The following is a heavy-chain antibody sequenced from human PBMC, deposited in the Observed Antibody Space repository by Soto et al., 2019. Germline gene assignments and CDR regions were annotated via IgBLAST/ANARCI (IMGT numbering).Heavy chain of an antibody. D-gene: IGHD2-8*01. CDR1: GFTFSSYS. CDR3: ARDLNPRQEMLYALLGY. CDR2: ISGSSSMK. V-gene: IGHV3-48*01. J-gene: IGHJ4*02. Sequence: EVQLVESGGGLVQPGGSLRLSCAASGFTFSSYSMNWVRQAPGKGLEWVSYISGSSSMKYYADSVKGRFTISRDNAKNSLYLQMNSLRAEDTAVYYCARDLNPRQEMLYALLGYWGQGTLVTVSS.